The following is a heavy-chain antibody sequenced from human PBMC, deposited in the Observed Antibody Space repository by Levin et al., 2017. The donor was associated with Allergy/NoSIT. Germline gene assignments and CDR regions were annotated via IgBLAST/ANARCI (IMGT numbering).Heavy chain of an antibody. CDR3: APGDEGFDH. D-gene: IGHD3-10*01. V-gene: IGHV4-39*07. J-gene: IGHJ4*02. Sequence: SETLSLTCTVSGGSISSSSKYCGWVRQPPGKGLEWIASDYYSGSTYYNPSLKSRVTIAVDTSKRQFSLRVNSVTAADTAVYYCAPGDEGFDHWGQGTLVTVSS. CDR1: GGSISSSSKY. CDR2: DYYSGST.